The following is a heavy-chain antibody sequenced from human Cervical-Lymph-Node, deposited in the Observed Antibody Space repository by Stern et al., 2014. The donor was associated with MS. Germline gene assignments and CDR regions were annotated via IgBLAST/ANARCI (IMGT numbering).Heavy chain of an antibody. V-gene: IGHV3-30*15. CDR3: ARGDSGSYYFGL. CDR2: ISFDGSDG. CDR1: GFTFSAFP. Sequence: VQLVESGGGVVQPGRSLRLSCAASGFTFSAFPIHWVRQAPGKGLEWVAVISFDGSDGDYPDSVKGRFTISRDNSKNVLYLQMSSLRPEDTAMYYCARGDSGSYYFGLWGQGTKVTVSS. J-gene: IGHJ3*01. D-gene: IGHD1-26*01.